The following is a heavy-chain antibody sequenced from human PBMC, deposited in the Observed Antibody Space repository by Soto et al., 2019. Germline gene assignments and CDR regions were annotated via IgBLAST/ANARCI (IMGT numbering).Heavy chain of an antibody. CDR1: GGSVSSGSYY. CDR2: IYYSGST. V-gene: IGHV4-61*01. D-gene: IGHD3-22*01. CDR3: ARTDYDSSGYYGYYFDY. Sequence: SETLSLTCTVSGGSVSSGSYYWSWIRQPPGKGLEWIGYIYYSGSTNYNPSLKSRVTISVDTSKNQFSLKLSSVTAADTAVYYCARTDYDSSGYYGYYFDYWGQGARVTVSS. J-gene: IGHJ4*02.